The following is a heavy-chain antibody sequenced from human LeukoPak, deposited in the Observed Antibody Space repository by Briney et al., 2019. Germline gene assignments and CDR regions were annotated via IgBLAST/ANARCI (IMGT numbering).Heavy chain of an antibody. CDR1: GGNFNSYA. V-gene: IGHV1-69*04. CDR3: AKEVWGRDWYYHHYGMDV. J-gene: IGHJ6*02. Sequence: ASVKVSCKTSGGNFNSYAINWVRQAPGQGLEWMGRVVPVVDITNYAQRFQGRVTIIADESTNTAYMELSSLTSEDTAVYYCAKEVWGRDWYYHHYGMDVWGQGTTITVSS. D-gene: IGHD3-9*01. CDR2: VVPVVDIT.